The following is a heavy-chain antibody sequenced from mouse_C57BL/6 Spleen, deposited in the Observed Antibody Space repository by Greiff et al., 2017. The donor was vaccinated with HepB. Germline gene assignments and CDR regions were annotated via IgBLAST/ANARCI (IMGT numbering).Heavy chain of an antibody. CDR3: AKRRGIYDGYFDV. V-gene: IGHV1-64*01. CDR2: IHPNSGST. CDR1: GYTFTSYW. Sequence: VQLQQPGAELVKPGASVKLSCKASGYTFTSYWMHWVKQRPGQGLEWIGMIHPNSGSTNYNEKFKSKATLTVDKSSSTAYMQLSSLTSEDSAVYYCAKRRGIYDGYFDVWGTGTTVTVSS. J-gene: IGHJ1*03. D-gene: IGHD2-3*01.